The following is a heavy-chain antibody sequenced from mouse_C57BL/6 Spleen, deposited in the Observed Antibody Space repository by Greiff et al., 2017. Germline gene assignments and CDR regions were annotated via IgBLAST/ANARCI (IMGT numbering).Heavy chain of an antibody. Sequence: VQLDEPGPGLVQPSQSLSMTCTASGFSLTSYGVHWVRQSPGQGLEWLGVIWRGGSTDYNAAFMSRLSITKDNSKSQVFFKINRLQADDTAIYYCAKNRVSRLYWDFDVGGTGITVTVFS. V-gene: IGHV2-5*01. J-gene: IGHJ1*03. CDR1: GFSLTSYG. CDR2: IWRGGST. CDR3: AKNRVSRLYWDFDV. D-gene: IGHD1-1*01.